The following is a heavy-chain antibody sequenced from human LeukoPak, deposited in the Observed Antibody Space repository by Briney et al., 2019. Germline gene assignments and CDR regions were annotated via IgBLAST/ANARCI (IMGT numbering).Heavy chain of an antibody. CDR1: GYSFTSYW. J-gene: IGHJ4*02. D-gene: IGHD3-22*01. Sequence: GESLKISCQGSGYSFTSYWIGWVRQMPGKGLEWMGIIYPGDSDTRYSPSFQGQVTISADKSISTAYLQWSSLKASDTAMYYCARFGDSSGYSFDYWGQGTLVTVSS. CDR3: ARFGDSSGYSFDY. CDR2: IYPGDSDT. V-gene: IGHV5-51*01.